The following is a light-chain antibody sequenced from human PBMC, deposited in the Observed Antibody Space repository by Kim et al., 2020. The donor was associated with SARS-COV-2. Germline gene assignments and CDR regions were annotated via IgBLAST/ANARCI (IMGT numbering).Light chain of an antibody. V-gene: IGLV3-19*01. CDR3: NSRDSNDNVV. CDR1: SLRSYY. CDR2: GKN. J-gene: IGLJ2*01. Sequence: SYELTQDPAVSVALGQTVRITCQGDSLRSYYATWYQQKPGQAPILVIYGKNNRPSGIPDRFSGSSSENTASLTITGAQAEDEADYYCNSRDSNDNVVFGG.